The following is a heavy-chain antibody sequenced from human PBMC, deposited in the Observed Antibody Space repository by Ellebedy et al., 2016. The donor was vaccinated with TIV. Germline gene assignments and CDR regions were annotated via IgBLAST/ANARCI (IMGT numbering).Heavy chain of an antibody. CDR2: IIPIFGTA. CDR1: GGTFSSYA. CDR3: ARDHVPEGSGYERPYYYYGMDV. Sequence: SVKVSXXASGGTFSSYAISWVRQAPGQGLEWMGGIIPIFGTANYAQKFQGRVTITADKSTSTAYMELSSLRSEDTAVYYCARDHVPEGSGYERPYYYYGMDVWGQGTTVTVSS. V-gene: IGHV1-69*06. D-gene: IGHD5-12*01. J-gene: IGHJ6*02.